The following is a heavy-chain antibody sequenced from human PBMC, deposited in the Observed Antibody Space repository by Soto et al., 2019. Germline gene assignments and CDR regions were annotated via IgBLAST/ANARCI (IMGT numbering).Heavy chain of an antibody. J-gene: IGHJ6*02. CDR3: ASGYINSSGWYGRNYYYYYGMDV. Sequence: SQTLSLTCVISGDSVSSNSAAWNWIRQSPSRGLEWLGRTYYRSKWYNDYAVSVKSRITINPDTSKNQFSLQLNSVTPEDTAVYYCASGYINSSGWYGRNYYYYYGMDVWAQGTKVTVSS. V-gene: IGHV6-1*01. D-gene: IGHD6-19*01. CDR2: TYYRSKWYN. CDR1: GDSVSSNSAA.